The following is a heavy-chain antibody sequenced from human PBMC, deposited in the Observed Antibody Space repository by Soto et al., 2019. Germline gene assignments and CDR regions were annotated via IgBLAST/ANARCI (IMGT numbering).Heavy chain of an antibody. CDR2: IIPIFGTA. D-gene: IGHD4-17*01. J-gene: IGHJ6*02. Sequence: SVKVSCKASGGTFSSYAISWVRQAPGQGLEWMGGIIPIFGTANYAQKFQGRVTITADESTSTAYMELSSLRSEDTAVYYCARTRWTTVTTRDPHYYGMDVWGQGTTVTVSS. CDR3: ARTRWTTVTTRDPHYYGMDV. CDR1: GGTFSSYA. V-gene: IGHV1-69*13.